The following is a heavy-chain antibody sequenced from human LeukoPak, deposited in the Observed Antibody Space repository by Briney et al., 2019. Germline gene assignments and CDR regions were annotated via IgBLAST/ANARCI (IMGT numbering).Heavy chain of an antibody. Sequence: PGGSLRLSCAASGFTVSSNYMSWVRQAPGKGLEWVSVIYSGGSTYYADSVKGRFTISRDNSKNTLYLQMNSLRAEDTAVYYCAKGSSVGAPYYFDYWGQGTLVTVSS. D-gene: IGHD1-26*01. CDR3: AKGSSVGAPYYFDY. J-gene: IGHJ4*02. V-gene: IGHV3-53*01. CDR2: IYSGGST. CDR1: GFTVSSNY.